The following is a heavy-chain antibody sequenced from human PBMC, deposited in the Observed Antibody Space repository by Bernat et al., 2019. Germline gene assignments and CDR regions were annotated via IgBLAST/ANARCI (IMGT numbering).Heavy chain of an antibody. CDR2: IGTAGDP. Sequence: VQLVESGGGVVQPGRSLRLSCAASGFTFSSYGMHWVRQATGKGLEWVSAIGTAGDPYYPGSVKGRFTISRENAKNSLYLQMNSLRAGDTAVYYCARGGLSGYYYWYFDLWGRGTLVTVSS. J-gene: IGHJ2*01. D-gene: IGHD3-22*01. CDR1: GFTFSSYG. CDR3: ARGGLSGYYYWYFDL. V-gene: IGHV3-13*05.